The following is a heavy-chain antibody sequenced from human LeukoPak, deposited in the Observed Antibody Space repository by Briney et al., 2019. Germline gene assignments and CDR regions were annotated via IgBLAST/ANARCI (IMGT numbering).Heavy chain of an antibody. V-gene: IGHV1-69*04. CDR1: GGTFSSYA. Sequence: ASVKVSCKASGGTFSSYAISWVRQAPGQGLEWMGRIIPILGIANYAQKFRGRVTITADKSTSTAYMELSSLRSEDTAVYYCASTGRDGYKFDYWGQGTLVTVSS. D-gene: IGHD5-24*01. J-gene: IGHJ4*02. CDR2: IIPILGIA. CDR3: ASTGRDGYKFDY.